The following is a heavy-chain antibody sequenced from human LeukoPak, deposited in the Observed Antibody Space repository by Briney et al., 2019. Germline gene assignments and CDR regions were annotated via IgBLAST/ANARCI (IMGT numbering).Heavy chain of an antibody. J-gene: IGHJ4*02. Sequence: ASVKVSCKASGYTFTSYDINWVRQATGQGLEWMGWISAYNGNTNYAQKLQGRVTMTTDTSTSTAYMELRSRRSDDTAVYYCARRSSGWIDYWGQGTLVTVSS. CDR2: ISAYNGNT. CDR1: GYTFTSYD. V-gene: IGHV1-18*01. D-gene: IGHD6-19*01. CDR3: ARRSSGWIDY.